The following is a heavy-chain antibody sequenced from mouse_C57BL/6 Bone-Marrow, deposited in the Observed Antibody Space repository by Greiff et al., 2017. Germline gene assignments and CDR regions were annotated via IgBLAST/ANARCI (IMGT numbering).Heavy chain of an antibody. V-gene: IGHV14-3*01. CDR2: IDPANGNT. CDR1: GFNIKNTY. CDR3: ARGFYSYGSSFDY. J-gene: IGHJ2*01. D-gene: IGHD1-1*01. Sequence: VQLKQSVAELVRPGASVKLSCTASGFNIKNTYMHWVKQRPEQGLEWIGRIDPANGNTKYAPKFQGKATITADTSSNTAYLQLSSLTSEDAAIDYCARGFYSYGSSFDYWGQGTTLTVSS.